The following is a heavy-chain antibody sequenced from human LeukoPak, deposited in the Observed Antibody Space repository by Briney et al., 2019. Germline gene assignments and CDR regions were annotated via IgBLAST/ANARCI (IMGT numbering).Heavy chain of an antibody. CDR3: ARDQRYFDWLPPTHDAFDI. J-gene: IGHJ3*02. V-gene: IGHV3-21*01. CDR1: GFTFSSYS. Sequence: GGSLRLSCAASGFTFSSYSMNWVRQAPGKGLGWVSSISSSSSYIYYADSVKGRFTISRDNAKTSLYLQMNSMRAEDTAVYYCARDQRYFDWLPPTHDAFDIWGQGTMVTVSS. CDR2: ISSSSSYI. D-gene: IGHD3-9*01.